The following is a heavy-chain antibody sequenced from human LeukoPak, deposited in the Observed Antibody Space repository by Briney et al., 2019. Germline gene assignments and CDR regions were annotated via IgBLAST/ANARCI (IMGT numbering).Heavy chain of an antibody. Sequence: SETLSLTCTVSGGSISSSSYYWGWIRQPPGKGLEWIGSIYYSGSTYYTPSLKSRVTISVDTSKNQFSLKLSSVTAADTAVYYCAREEVDTAMVDYWGQGTLVTVSS. CDR2: IYYSGST. J-gene: IGHJ4*02. CDR3: AREEVDTAMVDY. V-gene: IGHV4-39*01. CDR1: GGSISSSSYY. D-gene: IGHD5-18*01.